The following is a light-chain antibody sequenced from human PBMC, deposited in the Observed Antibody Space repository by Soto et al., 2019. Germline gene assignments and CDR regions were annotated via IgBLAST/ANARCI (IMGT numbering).Light chain of an antibody. CDR1: QSVSSY. CDR3: QQRSNWPPTWT. V-gene: IGKV3-11*01. Sequence: EIVLTQSPATLSLSPGERATLSCRASQSVSSYLACYQQKPGQAPRLLIYDASNRATGIPARFSGSGSGTDFTFTIGSLEPEDFAVYYCQQRSNWPPTWTFGQGTKVEIK. J-gene: IGKJ1*01. CDR2: DAS.